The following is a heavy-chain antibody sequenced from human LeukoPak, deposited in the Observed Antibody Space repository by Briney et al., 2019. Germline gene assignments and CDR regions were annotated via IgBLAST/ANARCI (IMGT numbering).Heavy chain of an antibody. CDR3: ARDRVGGYIWFDP. CDR1: GGSISSGSYY. Sequence: SATPSLTCTVSGGSISSGSYYWSWIRQPPGKGLEWIAYIYYSGSTYYNPSLKSSVTITEDTSTTQFSLKLSSVTAADTAGYYCARDRVGGYIWFDPWGQGTLVTVPS. D-gene: IGHD4-23*01. V-gene: IGHV4-61*01. CDR2: IYYSGST. J-gene: IGHJ5*02.